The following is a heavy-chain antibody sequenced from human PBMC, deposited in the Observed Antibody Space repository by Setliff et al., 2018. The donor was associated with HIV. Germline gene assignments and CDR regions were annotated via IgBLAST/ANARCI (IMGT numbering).Heavy chain of an antibody. CDR3: ARGQYCGGGSCYSPSYNWFDP. V-gene: IGHV4-4*07. D-gene: IGHD2-15*01. CDR2: VSTSGST. CDR1: GDSISTYY. Sequence: SETLSLTCTVSGDSISTYYWSWIRQPAGKGLEWIGRVSTSGSTKYNPSLKSRVTMSLDTSKNEFSLKRSSVTAADTAVYYCARGQYCGGGSCYSPSYNWFDPWGQGTLVTVSS. J-gene: IGHJ5*02.